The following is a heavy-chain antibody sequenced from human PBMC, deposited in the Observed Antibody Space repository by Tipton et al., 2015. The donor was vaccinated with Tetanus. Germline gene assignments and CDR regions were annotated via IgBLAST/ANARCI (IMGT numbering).Heavy chain of an antibody. CDR1: RNTFTGYY. D-gene: IGHD6-6*01. CDR3: ARGLYRWAEQRVSGRALIWDY. J-gene: IGHJ4*02. CDR2: ISAYNGNT. V-gene: IGHV1-18*04. Sequence: QSGPEVKKPGASVKVSCQASRNTFTGYYMHWVRQAPGQGLEWMGWISAYNGNTKYAQKLQGSVTMTKDTSTSTAYMELRSLRSDDTAVYYCARGLYRWAEQRVSGRALIWDYWGQGTLFTVSS.